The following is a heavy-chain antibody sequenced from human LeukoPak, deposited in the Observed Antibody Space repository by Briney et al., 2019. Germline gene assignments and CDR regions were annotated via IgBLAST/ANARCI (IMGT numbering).Heavy chain of an antibody. CDR3: ARSSSPHLDYYSSMDV. J-gene: IGHJ6*03. Sequence: SVKVSCKASGGTFSSYAISWVRQAPGQGLEWMGGIIPIFGTANYAQKFQGRVTITTDQSTSTAYMELSSLRSEDTAVYYCARSSSPHLDYYSSMDVWGKGTTVTVSS. V-gene: IGHV1-69*05. CDR1: GGTFSSYA. CDR2: IIPIFGTA. D-gene: IGHD6-13*01.